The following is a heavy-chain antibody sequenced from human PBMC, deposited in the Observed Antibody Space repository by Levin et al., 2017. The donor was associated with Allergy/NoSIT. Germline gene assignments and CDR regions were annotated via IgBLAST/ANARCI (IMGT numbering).Heavy chain of an antibody. J-gene: IGHJ4*02. V-gene: IGHV4-34*01. CDR2: INHSGST. Sequence: SETLSLTCAVYGGSFSGYYWSWIRQPPGKGLEWIGEINHSGSTNYNPSLKSRVTISVDTSKNQFSLKLSSVTAADTAVYYCARGLRRTGTTLYDYWGQGTLVTVSS. CDR3: ARGLRRTGTTLYDY. CDR1: GGSFSGYY. D-gene: IGHD1-7*01.